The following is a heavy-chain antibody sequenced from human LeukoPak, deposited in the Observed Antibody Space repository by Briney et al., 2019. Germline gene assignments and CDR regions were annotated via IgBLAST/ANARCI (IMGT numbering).Heavy chain of an antibody. Sequence: SETLSLTYAVSGYSISSAYYWGWIRQPPGKGLEWIGNIYHSGSTHYNPSLQSRVTISLDTSKNQFSLNLTSVTAADTAVYYCARDWIDYSFDYWGQGTLVTVSS. V-gene: IGHV4-38-2*02. CDR1: GYSISSAYY. J-gene: IGHJ4*02. CDR2: IYHSGST. CDR3: ARDWIDYSFDY. D-gene: IGHD4-11*01.